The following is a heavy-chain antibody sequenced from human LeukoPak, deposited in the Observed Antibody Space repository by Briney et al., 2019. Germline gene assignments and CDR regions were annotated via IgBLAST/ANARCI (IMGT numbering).Heavy chain of an antibody. Sequence: PGRSLRLSCAASGFTFSNYYMHWVRQAPGKGLEWVSSISSSSTYIEYADSVKGRFTISRDNAENSLNLQMNSLRAEDTAVYYCARDRGVTTSGYFDYWGQGTLVTVSS. CDR2: ISSSSTYI. V-gene: IGHV3-21*01. CDR3: ARDRGVTTSGYFDY. J-gene: IGHJ4*02. CDR1: GFTFSNYY. D-gene: IGHD4-17*01.